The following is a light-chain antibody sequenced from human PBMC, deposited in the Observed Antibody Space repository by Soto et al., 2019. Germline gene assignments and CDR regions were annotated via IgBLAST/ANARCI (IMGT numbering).Light chain of an antibody. CDR3: QQYGSSGT. CDR2: GAS. J-gene: IGKJ1*01. CDR1: QSVSNNY. V-gene: IGKV3-20*01. Sequence: EIVFTQSPGTLSLSPGERATLSCRASQSVSNNYLAWYQQKPGQAPRLLLYGASNRATGIPDRFSGSGSGTDFTPTISRLEPDDLAVYYCQQYGSSGTFGQGTKV.